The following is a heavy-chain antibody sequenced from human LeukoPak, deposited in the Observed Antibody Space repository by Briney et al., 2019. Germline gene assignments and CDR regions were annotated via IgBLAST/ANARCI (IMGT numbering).Heavy chain of an antibody. V-gene: IGHV4-34*01. J-gene: IGHJ3*02. Sequence: RPSETLSLTCAVYGVSFSGYYWSWIRQPPGKGLEWIGEINHSGSTNYNPSLKSRVTISVDTSKNQFSLKLSSVTAADTAVYYCASDYGDYDAFDIWGQGTMVTVSS. CDR1: GVSFSGYY. CDR2: INHSGST. CDR3: ASDYGDYDAFDI. D-gene: IGHD4-17*01.